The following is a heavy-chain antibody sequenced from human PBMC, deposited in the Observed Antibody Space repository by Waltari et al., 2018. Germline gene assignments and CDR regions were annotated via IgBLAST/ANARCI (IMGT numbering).Heavy chain of an antibody. CDR3: AREHMVRGVIGPN. CDR1: GFTFSSYS. J-gene: IGHJ4*02. CDR2: ISSSSSTI. D-gene: IGHD3-10*01. Sequence: EVQLVESGGGLVQPGGSLRLSCAASGFTFSSYSMNWVRQAPGRGLEWVSYISSSSSTIYYAESVKGRFTICRDNAKNSLYLQMNSLRDEDTAVYYCAREHMVRGVIGPNWGQGTLVTVSS. V-gene: IGHV3-48*02.